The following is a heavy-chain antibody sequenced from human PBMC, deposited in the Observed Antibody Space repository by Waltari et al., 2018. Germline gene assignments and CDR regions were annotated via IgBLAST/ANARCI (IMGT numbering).Heavy chain of an antibody. D-gene: IGHD6-13*01. CDR2: IKQDGSAK. CDR3: ASGYTSYYFDY. CDR1: GLPISSYW. V-gene: IGHV3-7*01. Sequence: EVQLVESGGGLVQPGGSLSLPGTASGLPISSYWMSGIGKAPGKGLEWVANIKQDGSAKYYVDSVKGRFTISRDNAKNSLYLQMNSLRSEYTAVYYCASGYTSYYFDYWGQGTLVTVSS. J-gene: IGHJ4*02.